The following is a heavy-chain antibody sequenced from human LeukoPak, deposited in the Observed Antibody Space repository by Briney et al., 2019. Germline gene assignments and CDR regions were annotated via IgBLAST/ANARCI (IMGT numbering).Heavy chain of an antibody. D-gene: IGHD2-15*01. CDR1: GGSISSYY. CDR3: SRGSVAYYYMDV. V-gene: IGHV4-59*01. J-gene: IGHJ6*03. Sequence: SETLSLTCTVSGGSISSYYLSWIRQPPGKGLEWIGNINYSGSTNYYPSPKSRVTITVDTYTNKFSLKLSIMTAADTAAYYCSRGSVAYYYMDVWGKGTTVTTSS. CDR2: INYSGST.